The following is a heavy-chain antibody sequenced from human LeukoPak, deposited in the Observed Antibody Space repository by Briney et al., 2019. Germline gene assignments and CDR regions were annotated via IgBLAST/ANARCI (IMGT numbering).Heavy chain of an antibody. D-gene: IGHD2-15*01. Sequence: SETLSLNCTVSGGSISSYYWSWIRQPPGQGLEWIGYIYYSGRTNYNPSLKSRVTISVDTSKNQFSLKLSSVTAADTAVYYCARGYCSGGTCYGYFDLWGRGTLVTVSS. CDR1: GGSISSYY. CDR2: IYYSGRT. CDR3: ARGYCSGGTCYGYFDL. J-gene: IGHJ2*01. V-gene: IGHV4-59*08.